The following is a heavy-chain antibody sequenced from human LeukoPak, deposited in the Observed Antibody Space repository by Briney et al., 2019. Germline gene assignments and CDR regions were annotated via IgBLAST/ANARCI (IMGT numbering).Heavy chain of an antibody. V-gene: IGHV3-9*01. CDR2: ISWNSGSI. CDR1: GFTFDDYA. CDR3: AKSGPYCSSTSCNYFDY. J-gene: IGHJ4*02. Sequence: PGGSLRLSCAASGFTFDDYAMHWVRQAPGKGLEWVSGISWNSGSIGYADSVKGRFTISRDNSKNALFLQMNSLRAEDTAVYYCAKSGPYCSSTSCNYFDYWGQGTLVTVSS. D-gene: IGHD2-2*01.